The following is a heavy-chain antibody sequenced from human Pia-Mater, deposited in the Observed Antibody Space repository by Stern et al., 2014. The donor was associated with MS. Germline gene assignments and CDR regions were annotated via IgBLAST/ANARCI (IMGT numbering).Heavy chain of an antibody. Sequence: EVHLVESGGGLVQPGGSLRLSCAASGFTFSSYWMHWVRQAPGKGLVWVSRINTDGSSTRYADSVKGRFTISRDNAKNTLYLQMNSLRAEDTAVYYCASGYSSGWVFDYWGQGTLVTVSS. CDR3: ASGYSSGWVFDY. J-gene: IGHJ4*02. CDR2: INTDGSST. CDR1: GFTFSSYW. D-gene: IGHD6-19*01. V-gene: IGHV3-74*02.